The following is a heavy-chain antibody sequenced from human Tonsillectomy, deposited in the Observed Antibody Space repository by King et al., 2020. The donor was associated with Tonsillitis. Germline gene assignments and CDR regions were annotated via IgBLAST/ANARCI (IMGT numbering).Heavy chain of an antibody. CDR1: GFTFSSYG. Sequence: VQLVESGGGVVHPGRSLRVSCAASGFTFSSYGMHWVRQAPGKGLEWVAVISYDGTNKHYLDSVKGRFTISRDNSKNTLYIQMNSLRAEDTAVYYCVRGRRPRDIGFGGTLGGVFDIWGRGKMVTVFS. V-gene: IGHV3-33*05. J-gene: IGHJ3*02. CDR3: VRGRRPRDIGFGGTLGGVFDI. CDR2: ISYDGTNK. D-gene: IGHD3-10*01.